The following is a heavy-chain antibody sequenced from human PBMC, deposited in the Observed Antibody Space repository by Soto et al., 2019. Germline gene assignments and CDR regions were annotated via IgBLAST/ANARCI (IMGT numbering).Heavy chain of an antibody. CDR3: TGCSGCPTGDYFDY. CDR1: GFTFSNAW. CDR2: IKSKTDGGTT. Sequence: GGSLRLSCAASGFTFSNAWMNWVRQAPGKGLEWVGRIKSKTDGGTTDYAAPVKGRFTISRDDSKNTLYLQMNSLKTEDTAVYYCTGCSGCPTGDYFDYWGQGTLVTVSS. J-gene: IGHJ4*02. D-gene: IGHD6-19*01. V-gene: IGHV3-15*07.